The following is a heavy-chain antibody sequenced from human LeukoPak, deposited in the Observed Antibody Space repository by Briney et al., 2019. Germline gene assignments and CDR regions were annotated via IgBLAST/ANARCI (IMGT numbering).Heavy chain of an antibody. J-gene: IGHJ5*02. V-gene: IGHV6-1*01. Sequence: SQTLSLTCAISGDSVSSNRAGWSWIRQSPSRGLEWLGRTYYRSKWYNDYAISVKSRITINPDTSKNQFSLQLNSVTPEDTAVYYCARGGGAIATWGQGTLVTVSS. CDR3: ARGGGAIAT. D-gene: IGHD3-16*01. CDR2: TYYRSKWYN. CDR1: GDSVSSNRAG.